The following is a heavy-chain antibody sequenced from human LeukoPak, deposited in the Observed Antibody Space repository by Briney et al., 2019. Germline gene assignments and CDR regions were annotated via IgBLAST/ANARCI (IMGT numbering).Heavy chain of an antibody. Sequence: ASVKVSCKASGYTFTSYYMHWVRQAPGQGLEWMGIINPSGGSTSYAQKFQGRVTMTRDTSTSTVYMELSSLRSEDTAVYYCARDGCSSTSCYVSWFDPWGQGTLVTVS. J-gene: IGHJ5*02. D-gene: IGHD2-2*01. CDR2: INPSGGST. CDR3: ARDGCSSTSCYVSWFDP. CDR1: GYTFTSYY. V-gene: IGHV1-46*01.